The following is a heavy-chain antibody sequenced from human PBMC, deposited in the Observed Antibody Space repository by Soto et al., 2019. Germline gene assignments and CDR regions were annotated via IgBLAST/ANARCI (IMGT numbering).Heavy chain of an antibody. Sequence: QVQLQQWGAGLLKPSETLSLTCAVYGGSFSGYYWSWIRQPPGKGLEWMGEINHSGSTNYNPSLKSRVTISVDTSKNQFSLKLSSVTAADTAVYYCARRRTTVVTPRGLDPWGQGTLVTVSS. CDR3: ARRRTTVVTPRGLDP. CDR1: GGSFSGYY. V-gene: IGHV4-34*01. J-gene: IGHJ5*02. CDR2: INHSGST. D-gene: IGHD4-17*01.